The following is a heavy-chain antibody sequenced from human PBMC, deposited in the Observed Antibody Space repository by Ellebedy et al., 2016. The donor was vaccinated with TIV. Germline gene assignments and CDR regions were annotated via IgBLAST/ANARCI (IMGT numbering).Heavy chain of an antibody. D-gene: IGHD3-10*01. J-gene: IGHJ6*02. CDR3: ARDPHGSGNYYSNYYYYGMDI. CDR1: GGTFSSCA. Sequence: AASVKVSCKASGGTFSSCAMSWVRQAPGQGLEWMGGFIPVFNTTNYAQKFQGRVTITADQSTSTAYMELSSLRSEDTAVYYCARDPHGSGNYYSNYYYYGMDIWGQGTTVTVSS. CDR2: FIPVFNTT. V-gene: IGHV1-69*13.